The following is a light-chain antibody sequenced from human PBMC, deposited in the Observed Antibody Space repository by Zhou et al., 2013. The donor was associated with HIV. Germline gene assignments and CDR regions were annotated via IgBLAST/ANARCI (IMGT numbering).Light chain of an antibody. CDR3: QQRRQWPIT. Sequence: EILLTQSPATLCLSPGERVVLSCRASESVGNQLAWYQQKPGQTPRLLIYDVSNRATGIPARFSGSGSGTDFTLTISGLEPEDFVVYYCQQRRQWPITFGQGTRLEIK. CDR2: DVS. CDR1: ESVGNQ. V-gene: IGKV3-11*01. J-gene: IGKJ5*01.